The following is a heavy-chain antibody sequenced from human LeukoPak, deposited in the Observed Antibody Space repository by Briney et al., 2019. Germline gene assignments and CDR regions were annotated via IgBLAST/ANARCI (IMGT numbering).Heavy chain of an antibody. CDR1: GFTFSSYS. CDR3: ARSGVIAVAGTGVFDY. Sequence: PAGGSLRLSCAASGFTFSSYSMNWVRQAPGKGLEWVSYISSSSSTIYCADSVKGRFTISRDNAKNSLYLQMNSLRAEDTAVYYCARSGVIAVAGTGVFDYWGQGTLVTVSS. D-gene: IGHD6-19*01. J-gene: IGHJ4*02. CDR2: ISSSSSTI. V-gene: IGHV3-48*04.